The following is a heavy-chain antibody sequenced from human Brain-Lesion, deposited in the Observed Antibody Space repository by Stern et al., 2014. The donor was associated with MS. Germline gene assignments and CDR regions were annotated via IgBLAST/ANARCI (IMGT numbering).Heavy chain of an antibody. CDR1: GYIFTGYY. D-gene: IGHD3-3*01. CDR2: MNPNTGGT. V-gene: IGHV1-2*02. Sequence: VQLVQSGAEVKKPGASVKVSCKTSGYIFTGYYIHWVRQAPGKGLEWMAWMNPNTGGTTSAQKFQGRVTMSRDTSISTAYVELSSLTSDDTAVYYCARDQRGITIFGVVTDYYYLGMDVWGQGTTVTVSS. J-gene: IGHJ6*02. CDR3: ARDQRGITIFGVVTDYYYLGMDV.